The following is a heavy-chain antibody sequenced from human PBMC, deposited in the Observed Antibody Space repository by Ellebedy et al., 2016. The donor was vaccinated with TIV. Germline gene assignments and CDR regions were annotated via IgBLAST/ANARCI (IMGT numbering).Heavy chain of an antibody. D-gene: IGHD1/OR15-1a*01. CDR1: GFIFSNYA. V-gene: IGHV3-23*01. J-gene: IGHJ6*02. Sequence: GESLKISCAASGFIFSNYAMSWVRQAPGNGLEWVSAIRASGGNTFYADSVKGRFTISRDNSKNTMYLQMRSLRAEATAVYYCAKHITGTVLGYYGLHVWGQGTTGTVSS. CDR2: IRASGGNT. CDR3: AKHITGTVLGYYGLHV.